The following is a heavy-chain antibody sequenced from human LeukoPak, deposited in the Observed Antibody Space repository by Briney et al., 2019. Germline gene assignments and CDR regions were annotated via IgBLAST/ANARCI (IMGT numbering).Heavy chain of an antibody. CDR1: GFTFSRYG. CDR2: IRYDGSNK. J-gene: IGHJ6*03. D-gene: IGHD6-6*01. CDR3: AKGGQWEYSSSEMYYYYYMDV. V-gene: IGHV3-30*02. Sequence: GSLRLSCAASGFTFSRYGMHWVRQAPGKGLEWEAFIRYDGSNKDYADSVKGRFTISRDNSKNTLYLQMNSLRAEDTAVYYCAKGGQWEYSSSEMYYYYYMDVWGKGTTVTVSS.